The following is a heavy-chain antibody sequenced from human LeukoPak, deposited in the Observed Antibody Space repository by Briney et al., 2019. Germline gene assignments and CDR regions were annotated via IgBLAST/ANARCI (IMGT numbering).Heavy chain of an antibody. V-gene: IGHV4-59*11. J-gene: IGHJ4*02. CDR2: IYYSGST. Sequence: PSETLSLTCTVSGCSISSHYWSWIRQPPGKGLEWIGYIYYSGSTNYNPSLKSRVTISVDTSKNQFSLKLSSVTAADTAVYYCARDRGDYDRSGYYGYFDYWGQGALVTVSS. CDR3: ARDRGDYDRSGYYGYFDY. D-gene: IGHD3-22*01. CDR1: GCSISSHY.